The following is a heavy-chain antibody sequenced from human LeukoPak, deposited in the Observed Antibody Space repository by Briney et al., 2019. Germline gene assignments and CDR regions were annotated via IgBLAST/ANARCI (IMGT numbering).Heavy chain of an antibody. D-gene: IGHD2-21*02. J-gene: IGHJ4*02. CDR1: GYTFNIHG. Sequence: GASVKVSCKASGYTFNIHGIGWVRQAPGQGLEWMGWISAYNGDTKYVEKLQGRVTMTTETSTSTVYMELRGLTYDDTAVYFCASNPRGDSWTFDYWGQGSLVTVSS. V-gene: IGHV1-18*04. CDR2: ISAYNGDT. CDR3: ASNPRGDSWTFDY.